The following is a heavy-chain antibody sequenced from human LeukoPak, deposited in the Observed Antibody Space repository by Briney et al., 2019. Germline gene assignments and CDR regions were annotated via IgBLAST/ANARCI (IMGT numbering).Heavy chain of an antibody. CDR3: ARVELRSDAFDI. Sequence: SETLSLTCAVYGGSFSGYYWSWIRQPPGKGLEWIGEINHSGSTNYNPSLKSRVTISVDTSKNQFSLKLSSVTAADTAVYYCARVELRSDAFDIWGQGTMVTASS. V-gene: IGHV4-34*01. D-gene: IGHD3-10*01. CDR2: INHSGST. J-gene: IGHJ3*02. CDR1: GGSFSGYY.